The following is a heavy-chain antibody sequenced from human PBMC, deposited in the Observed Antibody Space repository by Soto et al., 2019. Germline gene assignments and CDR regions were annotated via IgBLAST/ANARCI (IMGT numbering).Heavy chain of an antibody. D-gene: IGHD3-22*01. V-gene: IGHV4-31*03. Sequence: SETLSLTCTVSGGSISSSSYYWGWIRQPPGKGLEWIGYIYYSGSTYYNPSLKSRVTISVDTSKNQFSLKLSSVTAADTAVYYCARVLIYDSYYGMDVWGQGTTVTVSS. J-gene: IGHJ6*02. CDR2: IYYSGST. CDR1: GGSISSSSYY. CDR3: ARVLIYDSYYGMDV.